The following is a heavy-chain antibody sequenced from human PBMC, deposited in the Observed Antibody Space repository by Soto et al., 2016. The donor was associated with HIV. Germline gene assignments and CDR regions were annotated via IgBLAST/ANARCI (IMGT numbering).Heavy chain of an antibody. D-gene: IGHD3-10*01. CDR1: GFSFSNYA. J-gene: IGHJ4*02. V-gene: IGHV3-23*01. Sequence: EVRLLESGEGLGQPGGSLRLSCTASGFSFSNYAMSWVRQAPGKGLEWVSGITGSGSSTYYADSVKGRFTIARDISNDTLYLQMNSLRGEDTAIYYCAKSSGGVGDGWLDYWGQGTPVTVSP. CDR3: AKSSGGVGDGWLDY. CDR2: ITGSGSST.